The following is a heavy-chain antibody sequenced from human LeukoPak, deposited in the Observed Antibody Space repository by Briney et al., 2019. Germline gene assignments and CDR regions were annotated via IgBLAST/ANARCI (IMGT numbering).Heavy chain of an antibody. Sequence: GGSLRLSCAASGFTVPDNYMNWVRQSSGKGLEWVSVIYGGGDTNYADSVKGRFTVSRDNSKNTLYLQMNSLRAEDTAVYYCARHNHAYDWDYWGQGTLVTVSS. D-gene: IGHD5-12*01. CDR2: IYGGGDT. CDR3: ARHNHAYDWDY. CDR1: GFTVPDNY. V-gene: IGHV3-66*04. J-gene: IGHJ4*02.